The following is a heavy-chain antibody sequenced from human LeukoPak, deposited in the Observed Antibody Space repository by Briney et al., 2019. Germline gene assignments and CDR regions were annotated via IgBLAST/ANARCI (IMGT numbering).Heavy chain of an antibody. CDR3: ARGTYYYDSSGYYYDY. V-gene: IGHV1-8*01. D-gene: IGHD3-22*01. J-gene: IGHJ4*02. Sequence: ASVKVSCKASGYTFTSYDINWVRQATGQGLEWMGWMNPNSGNAGYAQKFQGRVTMTRDTSISTAYMELSRLRSDDTAVYYCARGTYYYDSSGYYYDYWGQGTLVTVSS. CDR2: MNPNSGNA. CDR1: GYTFTSYD.